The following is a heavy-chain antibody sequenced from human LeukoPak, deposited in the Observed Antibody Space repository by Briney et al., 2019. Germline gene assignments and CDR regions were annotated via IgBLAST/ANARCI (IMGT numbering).Heavy chain of an antibody. CDR3: ARQLKSTYYDFRSGHGGETLDY. CDR2: ISYDGSNK. J-gene: IGHJ4*02. CDR1: GFTFSSYA. Sequence: GGSLRLSCAASGFTFSSYAMHWVRQAPGKGLEWVAVISYDGSNKYYADSVKGRLTISRDNSKNTLYLQMNSLRAEDTAVYYCARQLKSTYYDFRSGHGGETLDYWGQGTLVTVSS. V-gene: IGHV3-30*01. D-gene: IGHD3-3*01.